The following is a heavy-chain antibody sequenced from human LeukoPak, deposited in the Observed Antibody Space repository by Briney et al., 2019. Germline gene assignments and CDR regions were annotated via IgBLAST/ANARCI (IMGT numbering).Heavy chain of an antibody. Sequence: GGSLRLSCAASGFTFSSYAMHWVRQAPGKGLEWVAVISYDRSNKYYADSVKGRFTISRDNSKNTLYLQMNSLRAEDTAVYYCARPTTVTRINYYYYGMDVWGQGTTVTVSS. CDR1: GFTFSSYA. V-gene: IGHV3-30*04. D-gene: IGHD4-17*01. CDR3: ARPTTVTRINYYYYGMDV. CDR2: ISYDRSNK. J-gene: IGHJ6*02.